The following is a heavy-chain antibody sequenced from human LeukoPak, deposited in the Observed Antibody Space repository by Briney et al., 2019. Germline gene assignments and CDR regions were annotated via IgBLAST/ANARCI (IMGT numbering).Heavy chain of an antibody. V-gene: IGHV4-4*07. CDR3: ASTLLPATMGAFDI. CDR1: GAFSTNYF. J-gene: IGHJ3*02. D-gene: IGHD2-2*01. Sequence: SETLSLTCSVSGAFSTNYFWSWIRQPAGKGLQWIGRINTSGDTYYNPSLKSRVTMSVDTSKKQFSLNLSSMAAADTAVYYCASTLLPATMGAFDIWGQGTMVTVSS. CDR2: INTSGDT.